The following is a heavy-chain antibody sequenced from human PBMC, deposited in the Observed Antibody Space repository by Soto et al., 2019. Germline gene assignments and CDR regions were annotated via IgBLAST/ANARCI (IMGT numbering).Heavy chain of an antibody. CDR2: ISGSGGST. J-gene: IGHJ5*02. CDR1: GFTFSSFA. D-gene: IGHD3-22*01. V-gene: IGHV3-23*01. CDR3: AKDRVDAHDKTFYYDSGPGPHWFDP. Sequence: GGSLRLSCAASGFTFSSFAMSWVRQAPGKGLDWVSSISGSGGSTYYADSVKGRFTISRDNSKNTLYLQMNSLRAGDTAVYYCAKDRVDAHDKTFYYDSGPGPHWFDPWGQGTLVTVSS.